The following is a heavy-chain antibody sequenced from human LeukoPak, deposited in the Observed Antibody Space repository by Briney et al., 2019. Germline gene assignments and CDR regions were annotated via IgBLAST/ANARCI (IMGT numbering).Heavy chain of an antibody. CDR1: GYTFTSYD. V-gene: IGHV1-8*01. CDR3: ARDPPLNYYDSSGYDY. Sequence: GPVKVSCKASGYTFTSYDIDWVRQATGQGLEWMGWMNPNSGNTGYAQKFQGRVTMTRDTSTSTVYMELSSLRSEDTAVYYCARDPPLNYYDSSGYDYWGQGTLVTVSS. J-gene: IGHJ4*02. D-gene: IGHD3-22*01. CDR2: MNPNSGNT.